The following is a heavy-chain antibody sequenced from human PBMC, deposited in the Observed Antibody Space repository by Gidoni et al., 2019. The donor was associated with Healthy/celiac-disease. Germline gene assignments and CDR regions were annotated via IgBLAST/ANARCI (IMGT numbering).Heavy chain of an antibody. CDR2: IIPIFGTA. CDR3: ARVPQTSGAARWYFDY. CDR1: GGTFSRYA. J-gene: IGHJ4*02. Sequence: QVQVVQSGADVKKPGSSVKVSCKASGGTFSRYAIRWVRQAPGQGRDWMGGIIPIFGTANYAQKFQGRVTITADESTSTAYMELSSLRSEDTAVYYCARVPQTSGAARWYFDYWGQGTLVTVSS. V-gene: IGHV1-69*01. D-gene: IGHD6-6*01.